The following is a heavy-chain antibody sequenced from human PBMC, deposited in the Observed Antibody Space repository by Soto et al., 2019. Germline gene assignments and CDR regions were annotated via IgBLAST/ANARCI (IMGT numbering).Heavy chain of an antibody. V-gene: IGHV4-39*01. CDR3: ARYCSSTRRLVGGVDYYMDV. D-gene: IGHD2-2*01. J-gene: IGHJ6*03. CDR2: IYYSGST. CDR1: GGSISSSSYY. Sequence: PSETLSLTCTVSGGSISSSSYYWGWIRQPPGKGLEWIGSIYYSGSTYYNPSLKSRVTISVDTSKNQFSLKLSSVTAADTAVYYCARYCSSTRRLVGGVDYYMDVWGKGTTVTVSS.